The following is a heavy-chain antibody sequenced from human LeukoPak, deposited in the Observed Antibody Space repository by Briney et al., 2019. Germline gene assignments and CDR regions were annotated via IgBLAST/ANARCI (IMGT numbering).Heavy chain of an antibody. CDR1: GYTFTDYY. V-gene: IGHV1-2*02. D-gene: IGHD2-21*01. CDR2: INPKSGGT. J-gene: IGHJ4*02. CDR3: ARDCCGGGGPLDS. Sequence: ASVKVSCKASGYTFTDYYVHWVRQAPGQGLEWMGWINPKSGGTKHVVNFQGRVTMTRDTSISTAYMELSRLRSDDTAVYYCARDCCGGGGPLDSWGQGTLVTVSS.